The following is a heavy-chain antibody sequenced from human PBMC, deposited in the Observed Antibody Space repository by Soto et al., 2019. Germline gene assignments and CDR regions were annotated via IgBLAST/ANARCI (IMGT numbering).Heavy chain of an antibody. CDR3: ARVEDYFDSSGYNH. D-gene: IGHD3-22*01. Sequence: ASVKVSCKASGYSFTNYGITWVRQAPGQGLEWMGWISYNGNTNYAQNLQGRVTMTTDTSTNTAYMELRGLSSDGTAVYYCARVEDYFDSSGYNHWGQGTLVTVSS. V-gene: IGHV1-18*04. J-gene: IGHJ5*02. CDR1: GYSFTNYG. CDR2: ISYNGNT.